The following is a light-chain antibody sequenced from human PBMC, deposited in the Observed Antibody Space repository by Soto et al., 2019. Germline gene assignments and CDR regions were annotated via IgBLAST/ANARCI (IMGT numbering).Light chain of an antibody. CDR1: KLGDKY. J-gene: IGLJ2*01. CDR2: QDS. CDR3: QAWDSSTVV. Sequence: SYELTQPPSVSVSPGQTASITCSGDKLGDKYACWYQQKPGQSPAVVIYQDSKRPSGIPERLSGSKSGNTATLTISGTQAMDEADYYCQAWDSSTVVFGGGTKLTVL. V-gene: IGLV3-1*01.